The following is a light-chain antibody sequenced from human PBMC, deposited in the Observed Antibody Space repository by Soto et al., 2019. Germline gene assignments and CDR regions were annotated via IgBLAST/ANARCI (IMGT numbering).Light chain of an antibody. CDR1: SSDIGGYNY. Sequence: QSALTQPPSASGSPGQSVTISCTGTSSDIGGYNYVSWYQQHPDKAPKFMIYEVSKRPSGVPDRFSGSKSGNTASLTVSGLQAEDEADYYCSSYAGSNNLIFGGGTKVTVL. J-gene: IGLJ2*01. CDR2: EVS. CDR3: SSYAGSNNLI. V-gene: IGLV2-8*01.